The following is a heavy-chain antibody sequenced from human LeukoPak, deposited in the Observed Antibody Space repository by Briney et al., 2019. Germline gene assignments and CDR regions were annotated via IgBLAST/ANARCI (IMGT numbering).Heavy chain of an antibody. CDR1: GFTFSDYY. V-gene: IGHV3-11*04. D-gene: IGHD3-3*01. CDR2: ISSSGSTI. Sequence: PGGSLRLSCAASGFTFSDYYMSWIRQAPGKGLEWFSYISSSGSTIYYADSVKGRFTISRDNAKNSLYLPMNSLRAEDTAVYYCERDGYDFWSGNYIPQIDYWGQGTLVTVSS. J-gene: IGHJ4*02. CDR3: ERDGYDFWSGNYIPQIDY.